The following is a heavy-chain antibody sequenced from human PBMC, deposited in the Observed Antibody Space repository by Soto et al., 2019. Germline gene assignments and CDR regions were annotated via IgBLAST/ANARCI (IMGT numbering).Heavy chain of an antibody. J-gene: IGHJ3*02. D-gene: IGHD3-10*01. V-gene: IGHV4-30-2*01. CDR2: IYHSGST. CDR1: GGSISSGGYS. Sequence: SETLSLTCAVSGGSISSGGYSWSWIRQPPGEGLEWIGYIYHSGSTYYNPSLKSRVTISVDRSKNQFSLKLSSVTAADTAVYYCARAHGSGWGAFDIWGQGTMVTVSS. CDR3: ARAHGSGWGAFDI.